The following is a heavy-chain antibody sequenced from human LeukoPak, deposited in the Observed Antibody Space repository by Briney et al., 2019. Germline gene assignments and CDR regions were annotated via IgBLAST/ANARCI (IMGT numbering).Heavy chain of an antibody. D-gene: IGHD3-22*01. CDR2: ISHSSSTI. CDR3: ARDSEYYDSSGYYSLDY. J-gene: IGHJ4*02. CDR1: GFTFSSYA. Sequence: GGSLRLSCAASGFTFSSYAMNWVRQAPGKGLEWVSYISHSSSTIYYADSVKGRFTISRDNAKKSLYLQMNSLRAEDTAVYYCARDSEYYDSSGYYSLDYWGQGTLVTVSS. V-gene: IGHV3-48*01.